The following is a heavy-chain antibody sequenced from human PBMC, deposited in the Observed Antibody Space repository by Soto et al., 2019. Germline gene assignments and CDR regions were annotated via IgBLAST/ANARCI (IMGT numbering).Heavy chain of an antibody. CDR1: GYTFTSYG. J-gene: IGHJ4*02. Sequence: ASVKVSCKASGYTFTSYGISWVRQAPGQGLEWMGWISAYNGNTNHAQKLQGRVTMTTDTSTSTAYMELRSLRSDDTAVYYCARDRLMITFGGVIVPMFDYWGQGTLVTVSS. CDR2: ISAYNGNT. V-gene: IGHV1-18*01. D-gene: IGHD3-16*02. CDR3: ARDRLMITFGGVIVPMFDY.